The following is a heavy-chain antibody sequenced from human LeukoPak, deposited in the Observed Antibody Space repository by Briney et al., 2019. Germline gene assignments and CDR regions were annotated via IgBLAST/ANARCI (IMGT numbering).Heavy chain of an antibody. CDR2: ISAYNGNT. Sequence: ASVKVSCKAAGYTFTSYGISWVRQAPGQGLEWMGWISAYNGNTNYAQKLQGRVTMTTDTSTSTAYMELRSLRSDDTAVYYCARARIVGVQLGVDYWGQGTLVTVSS. D-gene: IGHD1-26*01. J-gene: IGHJ4*02. CDR1: GYTFTSYG. CDR3: ARARIVGVQLGVDY. V-gene: IGHV1-18*01.